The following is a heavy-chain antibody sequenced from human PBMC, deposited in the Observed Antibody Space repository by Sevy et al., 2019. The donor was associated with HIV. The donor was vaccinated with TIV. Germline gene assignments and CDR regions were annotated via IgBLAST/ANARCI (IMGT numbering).Heavy chain of an antibody. J-gene: IGHJ4*02. Sequence: SESLSLTCVVSGDSISSSTWWSWVRQPPGKGLEWIGEIHHSGSTKYNPSLKSRVTISVDKSKNQCSLKLTSATAADTAGYYCARRRYNSPYYFEYWGQGTLVTVSS. CDR2: IHHSGST. V-gene: IGHV4-4*02. CDR1: GDSISSSTW. CDR3: ARRRYNSPYYFEY. D-gene: IGHD3-9*01.